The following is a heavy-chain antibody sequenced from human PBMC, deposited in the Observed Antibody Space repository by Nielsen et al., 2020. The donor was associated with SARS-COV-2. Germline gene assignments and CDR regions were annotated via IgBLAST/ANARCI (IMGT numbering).Heavy chain of an antibody. CDR2: INRGQI. V-gene: IGHV4-59*02. Sequence: SETLSLTCTVSGGSVSIDFWGWIRQPPGKGLEWLAFINRGQINYTPSPKSRLTISVDTSKNQLSFKLNSVTAADTAMYYCVTLAWRQVWLLPDSWGQGTQVTVSS. CDR1: GGSVSIDF. D-gene: IGHD2-15*01. CDR3: VTLAWRQVWLLPDS. J-gene: IGHJ4*02.